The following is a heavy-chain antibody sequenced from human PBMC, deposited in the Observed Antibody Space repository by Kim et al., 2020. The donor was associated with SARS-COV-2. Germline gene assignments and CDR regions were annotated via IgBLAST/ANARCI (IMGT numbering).Heavy chain of an antibody. CDR2: ISVSGNII. J-gene: IGHJ4*02. CDR3: ARRSYDDY. CDR1: GFIFSDYE. Sequence: GGSLRLSCVASGFIFSDYEVNWVRQPPGKGLEWVSYISVSGNIIYYADSVKGRFIISRDDAKNSAYLQMNSLKVEDTAVYYCARRSYDDYWGQGTPVTVSS. D-gene: IGHD3-10*01. V-gene: IGHV3-48*03.